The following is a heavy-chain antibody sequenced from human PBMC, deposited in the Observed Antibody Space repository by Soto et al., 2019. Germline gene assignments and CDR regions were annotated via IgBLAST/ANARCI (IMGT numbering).Heavy chain of an antibody. V-gene: IGHV1-69*01. J-gene: IGHJ6*02. CDR2: IIPIFGTA. CDR3: AREGCSSTSCYAPYYYYGMDV. Sequence: QVQLVQSGAEVTKPGSSVKVSCKASGGTFSSYAISWVRQAPGQGLEWMGGIIPIFGTANYAQKFQGRVTITADESTSTAYMELSSLRSEDTAVYYCAREGCSSTSCYAPYYYYGMDVWGQGTTVTVSS. D-gene: IGHD2-2*01. CDR1: GGTFSSYA.